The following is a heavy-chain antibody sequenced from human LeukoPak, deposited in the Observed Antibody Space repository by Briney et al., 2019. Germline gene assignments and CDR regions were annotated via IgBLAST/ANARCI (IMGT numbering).Heavy chain of an antibody. Sequence: SETLSLTCTVSGGSISSYYWSWIRQPPGKGLEWIGYIYYSGSTNYNPSLKSRVTISVDTSKNQFSLKLSSVTAADTAVYYCARATAMALHWGYDPWGQGTLVTVSS. D-gene: IGHD5-18*01. V-gene: IGHV4-59*01. CDR3: ARATAMALHWGYDP. J-gene: IGHJ5*02. CDR2: IYYSGST. CDR1: GGSISSYY.